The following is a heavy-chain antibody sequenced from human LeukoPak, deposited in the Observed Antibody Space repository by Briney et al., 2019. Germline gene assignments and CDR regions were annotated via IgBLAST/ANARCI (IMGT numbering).Heavy chain of an antibody. Sequence: GGSLRLSCSASGFTFSSYAMHWVRQAPGKGLEYVSAISSDGGSTYYADSVKGRFTISRDNSKNTLYLQMSSLRAEDMAVYYCVKPQPGGGFDYWGQGTLVTVSS. V-gene: IGHV3-64D*09. CDR1: GFTFSSYA. J-gene: IGHJ4*02. CDR3: VKPQPGGGFDY. CDR2: ISSDGGST. D-gene: IGHD1-14*01.